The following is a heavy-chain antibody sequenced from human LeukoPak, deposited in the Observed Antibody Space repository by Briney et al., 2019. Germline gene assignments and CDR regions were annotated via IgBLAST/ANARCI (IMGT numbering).Heavy chain of an antibody. CDR3: ARVVRVAGHFDY. J-gene: IGHJ4*02. CDR1: GFTFSSYA. D-gene: IGHD6-19*01. Sequence: GGSLRLSCAASGFTFSSYAMNWVRQAPGKGLEWVSSISGSSSYIYYADSVKGRFTISRDNAKNSLYLQMNSLRAEDTAVYHCARVVRVAGHFDYWGQGTLATVSS. CDR2: ISGSSSYI. V-gene: IGHV3-21*01.